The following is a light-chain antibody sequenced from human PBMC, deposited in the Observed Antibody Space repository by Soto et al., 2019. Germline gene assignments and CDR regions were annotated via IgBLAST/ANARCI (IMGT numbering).Light chain of an antibody. J-gene: IGKJ3*01. Sequence: DIQMTQSPSSLSASIGDRVTITCRASQSISSNLNWYQQKPGKAPKLLINAASSLQSGVPSRFSGSGSGTDFTLTISRLQPEDFATYYCQQSYSTPFTFGPGTKVDIK. CDR3: QQSYSTPFT. CDR1: QSISSN. CDR2: AAS. V-gene: IGKV1-39*01.